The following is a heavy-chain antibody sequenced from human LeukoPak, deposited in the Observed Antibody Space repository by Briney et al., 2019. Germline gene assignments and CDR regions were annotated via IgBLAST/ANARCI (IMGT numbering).Heavy chain of an antibody. Sequence: PSETLSLTCTVSGDSISTYYWSWIRQPPGKGLEWIGYIYYSGSTSYNPSLKSRVAISLDTSKNQFSLKLSSVTAADTAVYYCARSRTYYDYVWGSYRYPPFDYWGQGTLVTVSS. CDR1: GDSISTYY. CDR3: ARSRTYYDYVWGSYRYPPFDY. D-gene: IGHD3-16*02. J-gene: IGHJ4*02. V-gene: IGHV4-59*12. CDR2: IYYSGST.